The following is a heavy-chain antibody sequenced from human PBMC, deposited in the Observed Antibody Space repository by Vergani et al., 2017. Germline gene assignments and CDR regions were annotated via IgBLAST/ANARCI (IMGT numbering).Heavy chain of an antibody. Sequence: EVQLVESGGGIVKPGGSLRLPCVASGFSFRNAWTNWVRRTPGKGLEWVGRIKSTFDRGTTDYAAAVKGRFTISRDDSKNTLFLQMNGLKTEDIGVYYCTTDPRYCGDGSCYWLRDHHYYGMDVWGQGTTVTVSS. CDR2: IKSTFDRGTT. CDR1: GFSFRNAW. J-gene: IGHJ6*02. V-gene: IGHV3-15*07. D-gene: IGHD2-21*01. CDR3: TTDPRYCGDGSCYWLRDHHYYGMDV.